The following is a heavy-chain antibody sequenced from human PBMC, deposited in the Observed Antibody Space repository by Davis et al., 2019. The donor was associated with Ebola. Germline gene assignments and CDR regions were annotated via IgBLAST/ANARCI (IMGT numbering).Heavy chain of an antibody. CDR2: IYTGDSDI. J-gene: IGHJ3*02. D-gene: IGHD2-8*02. V-gene: IGHV5-51*01. CDR3: ASLRRTITGMDDAFDI. CDR1: GYSFTNYW. Sequence: GESLKISCKGSGYSFTNYWIGWVRQMPGKGLEWMGIIYTGDSDIRYSPSFRGQVTIPADKSIKTAFLQWSSLKASDTALYYCASLRRTITGMDDAFDIWGQGTMVTVSS.